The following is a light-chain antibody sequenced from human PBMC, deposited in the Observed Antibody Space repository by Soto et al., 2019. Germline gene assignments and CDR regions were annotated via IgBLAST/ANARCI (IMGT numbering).Light chain of an antibody. CDR3: QLYGSPPLYT. V-gene: IGKV3-20*01. CDR2: GAS. J-gene: IGKJ2*01. CDR1: QSVRSTY. Sequence: EVVLTQSPGTLSLSPGGRAALSCRASQSVRSTYLAWYQQKPGQAPRLLIYGASSRATGIPDRFSGSGSGTDFTLTISRLEPEDFAVYYCQLYGSPPLYTFGQGTKLEI.